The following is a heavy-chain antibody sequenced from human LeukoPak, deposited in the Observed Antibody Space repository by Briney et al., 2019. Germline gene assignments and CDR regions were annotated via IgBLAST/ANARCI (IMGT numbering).Heavy chain of an antibody. CDR1: GGSFSGYY. CDR2: INHSGST. J-gene: IGHJ4*02. V-gene: IGHV4-34*01. CDR3: ARLTSD. Sequence: SETLSLTCAVYGGSFSGYYWSWIRQPPGKGLEWIGEINHSGSTNYNPSLKSRVTISVDTSKDQFSLKLSSVTAADTAVYYCARLTSDWGQGTLVTVSS.